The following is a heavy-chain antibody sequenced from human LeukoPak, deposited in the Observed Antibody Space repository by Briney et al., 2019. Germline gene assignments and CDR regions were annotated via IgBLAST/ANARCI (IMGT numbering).Heavy chain of an antibody. CDR3: ARGAR. J-gene: IGHJ4*02. V-gene: IGHV3-48*01. Sequence: GGSLRLSCAASGFTFSNYNMNWVRQPPGKGLQWVSYISSSSNIIYYADSVKGRFTISRDNAKNSLFLQMNSLRAEDTAVYYCARGARWGQGTLVTVSS. CDR1: GFTFSNYN. CDR2: ISSSSNII.